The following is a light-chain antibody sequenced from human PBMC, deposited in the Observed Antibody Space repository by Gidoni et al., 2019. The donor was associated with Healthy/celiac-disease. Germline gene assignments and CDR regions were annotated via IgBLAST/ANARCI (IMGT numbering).Light chain of an antibody. CDR2: AAS. CDR1: QGISNY. CDR3: QKYNSAPRT. V-gene: IGKV1-27*01. J-gene: IGKJ1*01. Sequence: DIQMTQSPSSLSASVGDRVTIPCRASQGISNYFAWYQQKPGKVPKLLIYAASTLQSGVPSRFSGSGSGTDFTLTISSLQPEDVATYYCQKYNSAPRTFGQGTKVEIK.